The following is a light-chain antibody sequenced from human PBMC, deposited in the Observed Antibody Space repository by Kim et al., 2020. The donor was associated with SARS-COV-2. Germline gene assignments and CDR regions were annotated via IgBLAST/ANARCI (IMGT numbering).Light chain of an antibody. CDR2: STS. Sequence: PGETVTLPLPPATGSVTMCYYPSWFHQHPVQAPRGLIYSTSNTHSWTPARFSGSLLGGKAALTLSGVQPEDEAEYYGLLYYGGAYVFGTVTKVTVL. CDR3: LLYYGGAYV. CDR1: TGSVTMCYY. V-gene: IGLV7-43*01. J-gene: IGLJ1*01.